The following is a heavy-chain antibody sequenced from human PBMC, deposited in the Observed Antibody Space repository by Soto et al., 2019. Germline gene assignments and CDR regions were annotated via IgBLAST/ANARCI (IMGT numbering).Heavy chain of an antibody. CDR3: ARIAVRVVGYSSACPTLYFDY. J-gene: IGHJ4*02. V-gene: IGHV3-11*01. Sequence: QVQLVESGGGLVKPGGSLRLSCAASGFTFSDYYMSWIRQAPGKGLEWVSYISSSGTTIYYADSVKGRFTISRDSAKNSLSLQMNSLRAEDTAVYYCARIAVRVVGYSSACPTLYFDYWGQGTLVTVSS. CDR1: GFTFSDYY. D-gene: IGHD6-19*01. CDR2: ISSSGTTI.